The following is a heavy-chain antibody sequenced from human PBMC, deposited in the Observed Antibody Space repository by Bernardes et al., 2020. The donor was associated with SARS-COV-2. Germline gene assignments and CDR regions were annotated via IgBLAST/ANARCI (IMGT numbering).Heavy chain of an antibody. V-gene: IGHV1-69*02. Sequence: SVKVSCKASGGTFSSYTISWVRQAPGQGLEWMGRIIPILGIANYAQKFQGRVTITADKSTSTAYMELSSLRSEDTAVYYCARSHPPNYVGGGPVFDPWGQGTLVTVSS. CDR1: GGTFSSYT. D-gene: IGHD3-16*01. CDR3: ARSHPPNYVGGGPVFDP. J-gene: IGHJ5*02. CDR2: IIPILGIA.